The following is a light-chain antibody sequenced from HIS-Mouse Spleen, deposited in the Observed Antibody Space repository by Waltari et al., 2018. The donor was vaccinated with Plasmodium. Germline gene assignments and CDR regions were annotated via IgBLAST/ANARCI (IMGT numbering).Light chain of an antibody. CDR1: SSDVAGYHY. CDR3: CSYAGSYTLV. CDR2: DVS. J-gene: IGLJ2*01. Sequence: QSALTKPRPVSGSPGQSVTISRTGTSSDVAGYHYFSWYQQHPAKAPKLMIYDVSKRPSGVPDRFSGSKSGNTASLTISGLQAEDEADYYCCSYAGSYTLVFGGGTKLTVL. V-gene: IGLV2-11*01.